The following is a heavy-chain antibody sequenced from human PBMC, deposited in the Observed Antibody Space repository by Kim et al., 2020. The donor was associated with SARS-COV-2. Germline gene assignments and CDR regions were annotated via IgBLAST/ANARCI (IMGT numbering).Heavy chain of an antibody. D-gene: IGHD3-22*01. J-gene: IGHJ4*02. CDR1: GFTFDDYG. CDR3: ARALNYYDSSGYANFDY. V-gene: IGHV3-20*04. Sequence: GGSLRLSCAASGFTFDDYGMSWVRQAPGKGLEWVSGITWSGGSTGYADSVKGRFTISRDNAKNSLYLQMNSLRAEDTALYYCARALNYYDSSGYANFDYWGQGTLVAVSS. CDR2: ITWSGGST.